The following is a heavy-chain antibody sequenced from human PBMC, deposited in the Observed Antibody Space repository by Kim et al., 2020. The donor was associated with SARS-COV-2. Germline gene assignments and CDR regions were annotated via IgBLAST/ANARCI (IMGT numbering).Heavy chain of an antibody. Sequence: SETLSLTCTVSGGSISSYYWSWIRQPPGKGLEWIGYIYYSGSTNYNPSLKSRVTISVDTSKNQFSLKLSSVTAADTAVYYCARDRGSGIDYWGQGTLVNVSS. CDR3: ARDRGSGIDY. V-gene: IGHV4-59*13. CDR2: IYYSGST. CDR1: GGSISSYY. D-gene: IGHD6-19*01. J-gene: IGHJ4*02.